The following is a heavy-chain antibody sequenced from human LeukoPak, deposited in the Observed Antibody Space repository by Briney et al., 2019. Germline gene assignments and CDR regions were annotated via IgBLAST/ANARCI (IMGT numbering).Heavy chain of an antibody. D-gene: IGHD3-22*01. CDR2: INPNSGGT. CDR3: LSGYHYYFDY. J-gene: IGHJ4*02. V-gene: IGHV1-2*02. CDR1: GYTFTSYD. Sequence: ASVKVSCKASGYTFTSYDMHWVRQAPGQGLEWMGWINPNSGGTNYAQKFQGRVTITRDTSISTAYMELSRLRSDDTAVYYCLSGYHYYFDYWGQGTLVTVSS.